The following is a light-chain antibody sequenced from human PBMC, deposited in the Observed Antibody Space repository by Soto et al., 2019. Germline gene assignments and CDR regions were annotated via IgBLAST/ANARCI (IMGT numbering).Light chain of an antibody. CDR2: AAS. CDR1: QSISSN. Sequence: DIQMTQSPSSLSASVGDRVTITCRASQSISSNLNWYQQKPGKAPNVLIYAASSLQSGVPSRFSGSGSGTDFTLTISSLQPEDSATYYCQQSYSTPWTFGQGTKVDTK. CDR3: QQSYSTPWT. J-gene: IGKJ1*01. V-gene: IGKV1-39*01.